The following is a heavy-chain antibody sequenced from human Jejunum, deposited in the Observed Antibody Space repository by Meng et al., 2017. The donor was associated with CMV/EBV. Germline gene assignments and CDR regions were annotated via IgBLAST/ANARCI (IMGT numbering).Heavy chain of an antibody. J-gene: IGHJ4*02. V-gene: IGHV3-23*03. CDR1: GFTFSADA. CDR3: AKDLFYDGSGYYLGN. CDR2: IYSGGSTT. D-gene: IGHD3-22*01. Sequence: GFTFSADAMAWVRQAPGKGLEWVSLIYSGGSTTYYADSVKGRFTISRDDSKNTLYLQMNSLRAEDTAIYYCAKDLFYDGSGYYLGNWGQGALVTVSS.